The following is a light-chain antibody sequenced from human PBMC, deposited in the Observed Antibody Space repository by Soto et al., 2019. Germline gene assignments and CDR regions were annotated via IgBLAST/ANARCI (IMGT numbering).Light chain of an antibody. Sequence: QSVLTQPASVSGSPGQSITISYSGTSSDVGGYNYLSWYQHHPGKAPKLMIYDVSDRPSGVSNRFSGSKSGNTASLTISGLQTEDEADYYCSSYTSSSTRVFGTGTKLTVL. CDR2: DVS. CDR1: SSDVGGYNY. CDR3: SSYTSSSTRV. J-gene: IGLJ1*01. V-gene: IGLV2-14*03.